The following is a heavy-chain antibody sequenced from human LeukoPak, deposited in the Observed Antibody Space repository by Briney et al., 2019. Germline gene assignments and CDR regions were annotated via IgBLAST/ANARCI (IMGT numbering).Heavy chain of an antibody. CDR3: ATDFYDTT. V-gene: IGHV3-15*07. CDR1: GFSFTSYA. Sequence: GRSLRLSCAASGFSFTSYAMHWVRQAPGKGLEWVGRIRSNSDGGTIDYAAPVKGRFALSRDDSKNTLYLQMNSLQTEDTAVYYCATDFYDTTWGQGTLVTVSS. D-gene: IGHD3-22*01. CDR2: IRSNSDGGTI. J-gene: IGHJ5*02.